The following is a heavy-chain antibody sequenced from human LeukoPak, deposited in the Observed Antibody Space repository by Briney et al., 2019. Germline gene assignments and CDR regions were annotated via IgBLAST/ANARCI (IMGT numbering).Heavy chain of an antibody. CDR1: GYTFTSYG. D-gene: IGHD3-3*01. V-gene: IGHV1-18*01. J-gene: IGHJ4*02. Sequence: GASVKVSCKASGYTFTSYGISWVRQAPGQGLEWMGWISAYSGDTNYAQKFQGRATMTTDTSTSTAYMELRSLSSDDTAVYYCATTRVVSRGGDDYWGQGTLVTVSS. CDR3: ATTRVVSRGGDDY. CDR2: ISAYSGDT.